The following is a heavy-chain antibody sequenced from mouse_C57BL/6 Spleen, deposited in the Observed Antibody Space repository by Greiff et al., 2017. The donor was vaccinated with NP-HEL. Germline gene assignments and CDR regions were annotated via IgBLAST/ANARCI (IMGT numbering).Heavy chain of an antibody. CDR2: ISNGGGST. J-gene: IGHJ1*03. CDR1: GFTFSDYY. Sequence: EVQGVESGGGLVQPGGSLKLSCAASGFTFSDYYMYWVRQTPEKRLEWVAYISNGGGSTYYPDTVKGRFTISRDNAKNTLYLQMSRLKSEDTAMYYCARPNHYLLLRDWYVDVWGTGTTVTVSS. D-gene: IGHD1-1*01. V-gene: IGHV5-12*01. CDR3: ARPNHYLLLRDWYVDV.